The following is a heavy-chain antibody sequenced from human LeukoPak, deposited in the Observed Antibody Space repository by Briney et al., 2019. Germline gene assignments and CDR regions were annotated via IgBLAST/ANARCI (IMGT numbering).Heavy chain of an antibody. CDR3: ARIASPYGLDV. V-gene: IGHV7-4-1*02. CDR1: GYTFTSYA. CDR2: INTNSGNP. Sequence: GASVKVSCTASGYTFTSYAMNWVRQAPGQGLEWMGWINTNSGNPTYAQGFTGRFVFSLDTSVSTAYLQISSLKADDTAVYYCARIASPYGLDVWGQGTTVTVSS. J-gene: IGHJ6*02.